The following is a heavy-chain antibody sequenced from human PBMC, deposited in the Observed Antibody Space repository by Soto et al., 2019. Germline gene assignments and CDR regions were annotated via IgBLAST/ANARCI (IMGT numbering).Heavy chain of an antibody. V-gene: IGHV4-34*01. J-gene: IGHJ4*02. CDR2: INHSGST. CDR3: ARASIAAAFDY. D-gene: IGHD6-13*01. CDR1: GGSFSGYY. Sequence: SETLSLTCAVYGGSFSGYYWSWIRQPPGKGLEWIGEINHSGSTNYNPSLKSRVTISVDTSKNQFSLKLSSVTAADTAVYYCARASIAAAFDYWGLGTLVTI.